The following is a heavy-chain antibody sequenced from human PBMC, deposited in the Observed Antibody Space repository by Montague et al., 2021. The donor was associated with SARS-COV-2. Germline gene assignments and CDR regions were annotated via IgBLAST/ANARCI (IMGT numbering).Heavy chain of an antibody. J-gene: IGHJ3*02. D-gene: IGHD3-10*01. CDR1: GGSITRNYY. V-gene: IGHV4-39*01. CDR2: IYYSGAT. Sequence: SESLSLTYTVSGGSITRNYYWSWIRQPPGKGLEWVGNIYYSGATFINPSLESRVTISVDASKNQFSLNLTSVTAADTAVYYCARPLVRGVPKAFDIWGQGALGIVSS. CDR3: ARPLVRGVPKAFDI.